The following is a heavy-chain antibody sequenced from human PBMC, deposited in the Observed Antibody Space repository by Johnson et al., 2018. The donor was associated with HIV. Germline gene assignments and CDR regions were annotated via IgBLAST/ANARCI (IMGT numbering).Heavy chain of an antibody. Sequence: HVQLVESGGGLVKPGGSLRLSCAASGFTFSDYYMSWIRQAPGKGLEWVSYISSSGNTIYYADSVKGRFTISRDNAKNSLYLQMNSLRVEDTAVYYCARLPSGYSRDDLDIWGQGTMVTVSS. J-gene: IGHJ3*02. D-gene: IGHD5-18*01. CDR2: ISSSGNTI. CDR3: ARLPSGYSRDDLDI. CDR1: GFTFSDYY. V-gene: IGHV3-11*04.